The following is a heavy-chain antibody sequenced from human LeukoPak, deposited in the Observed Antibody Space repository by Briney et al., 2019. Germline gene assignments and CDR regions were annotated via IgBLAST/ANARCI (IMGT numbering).Heavy chain of an antibody. CDR1: GGSISSGGYS. V-gene: IGHV4-30-2*01. Sequence: SETLSLTCAVSGGSISSGGYSGSWVRQPPGKGLEWIGYIYHSGSTYYNPSLKSRVTISVDRSKNQFSLKLSSVTAADTAVYYCARGGDPYFDYWGQGTLVTVSS. J-gene: IGHJ4*02. CDR3: ARGGDPYFDY. CDR2: IYHSGST. D-gene: IGHD2-21*02.